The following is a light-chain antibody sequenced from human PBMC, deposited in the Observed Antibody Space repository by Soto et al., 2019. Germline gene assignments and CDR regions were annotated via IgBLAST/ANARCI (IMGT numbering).Light chain of an antibody. CDR2: GAS. CDR3: QQYNNWPPWT. J-gene: IGKJ1*01. CDR1: QNISNY. Sequence: EIVMKQSPATLSLSARIRATLSCVASQNISNYLIWYQQKPGQAPRLLIYGASARATGIPARFSGSGSGTEFTLTISSLQSEDFAVYYCQQYNNWPPWTCGQGTKV. V-gene: IGKV3-15*01.